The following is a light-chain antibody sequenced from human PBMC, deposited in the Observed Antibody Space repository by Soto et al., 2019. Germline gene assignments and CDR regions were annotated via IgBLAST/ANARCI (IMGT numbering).Light chain of an antibody. CDR1: QDIRSE. Sequence: AIQMTQSPSSLSASVGDRVTITCRASQDIRSELAWYQQKPGKAPILLIYAASTLQSGVPSRFSGSGSGADFTLTISSLQPEDCATYYCLHDYNYPRTFGQGTKVEIK. CDR3: LHDYNYPRT. CDR2: AAS. V-gene: IGKV1-6*01. J-gene: IGKJ1*01.